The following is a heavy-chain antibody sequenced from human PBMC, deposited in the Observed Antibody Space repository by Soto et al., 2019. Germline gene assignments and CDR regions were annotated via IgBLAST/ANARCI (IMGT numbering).Heavy chain of an antibody. CDR1: GGSISSSSYY. J-gene: IGHJ3*02. Sequence: QLQLQESGPGLVKPSETLSLTCTVSGGSISSSSYYWGWIRQPPGKGLEWIGSIYYSGSTYYNPSLKSRVTISVDTSKNQFSLKLSSVTAADTAVYYCAGIDSSAYYPDAFDIWGQGTMVTVSS. CDR2: IYYSGST. D-gene: IGHD3-22*01. V-gene: IGHV4-39*01. CDR3: AGIDSSAYYPDAFDI.